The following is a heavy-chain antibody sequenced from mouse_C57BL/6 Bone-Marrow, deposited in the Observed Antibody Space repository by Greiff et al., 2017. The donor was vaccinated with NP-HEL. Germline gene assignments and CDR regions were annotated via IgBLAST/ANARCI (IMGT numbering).Heavy chain of an antibody. J-gene: IGHJ4*01. V-gene: IGHV1-55*01. Sequence: VQLQQPGAELVKPGASVKMSCKASGYTFTSYWITWVKQRPGQGLEWIGDIYPGSGSTNYNEKFKSKATLTVDPSSSTAYMQLSSLTSEDSAVYYCARKGWPPYAMDYWGQGTSVTVSS. CDR2: IYPGSGST. CDR1: GYTFTSYW. CDR3: ARKGWPPYAMDY.